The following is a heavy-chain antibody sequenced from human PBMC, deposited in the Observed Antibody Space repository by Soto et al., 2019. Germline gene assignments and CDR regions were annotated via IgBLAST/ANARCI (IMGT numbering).Heavy chain of an antibody. Sequence: GGSLRLSCAASGFTFSNAWMNWVRQAPGKGLEWVGRIKSKTDGGTTDYAAPVKGRFTISRDDSKNTLYLQMNSLKTEDTAVYYCTSQTYYYDGSGYFRGPIVPDDIWGQGTMVTVSS. CDR3: TSQTYYYDGSGYFRGPIVPDDI. CDR2: IKSKTDGGTT. CDR1: GFTFSNAW. J-gene: IGHJ3*02. V-gene: IGHV3-15*07. D-gene: IGHD3-22*01.